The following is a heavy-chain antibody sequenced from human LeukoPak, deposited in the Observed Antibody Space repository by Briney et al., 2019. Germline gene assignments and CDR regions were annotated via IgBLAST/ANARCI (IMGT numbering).Heavy chain of an antibody. Sequence: PSETLSLTCAVYGGSFTGYYWSWIRQPPGKGLEWIGEINHIVSTNYNPSLKSRVTISVDTSKNQFSLKLSSVTAADTAVYYCARARPGYSYGYSGGTCFDYWGQGTLVTVSS. CDR3: ARARPGYSYGYSGGTCFDY. CDR2: INHIVST. CDR1: GGSFTGYY. J-gene: IGHJ4*02. V-gene: IGHV4-34*01. D-gene: IGHD5-18*01.